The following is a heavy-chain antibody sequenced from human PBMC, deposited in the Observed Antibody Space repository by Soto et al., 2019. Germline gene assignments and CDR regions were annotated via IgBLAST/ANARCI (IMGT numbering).Heavy chain of an antibody. D-gene: IGHD2-15*01. CDR3: ARYEDIVVVVADSAPDAFDI. CDR2: ISAYNGNT. Sequence: ASVKVSCKASGYTFTSYGISWVRQAPGQGLEWMGWISAYNGNTNYAQKLQGRVTMTTDTSTSTAYMELRSLRSDDTAVYYCARYEDIVVVVADSAPDAFDIWGQGTMVTVSS. V-gene: IGHV1-18*01. J-gene: IGHJ3*02. CDR1: GYTFTSYG.